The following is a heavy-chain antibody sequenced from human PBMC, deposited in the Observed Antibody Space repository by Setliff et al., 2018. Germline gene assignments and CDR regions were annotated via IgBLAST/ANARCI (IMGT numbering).Heavy chain of an antibody. Sequence: PSETLSLTCTVSGGSISSYYWSWIRQPPGKGLEWIGYIYYSGSTNYNPSLKSRVTISVDTSKSQFSLKLSSVTAADTAVYYCARASYYYDSSGYYGAGAFDIWGQGTMVTVSS. J-gene: IGHJ3*02. CDR1: GGSISSYY. CDR3: ARASYYYDSSGYYGAGAFDI. CDR2: IYYSGST. V-gene: IGHV4-59*01. D-gene: IGHD3-22*01.